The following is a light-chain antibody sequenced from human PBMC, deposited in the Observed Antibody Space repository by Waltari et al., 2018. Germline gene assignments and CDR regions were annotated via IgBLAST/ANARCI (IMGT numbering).Light chain of an antibody. CDR3: QQRSNWPLLT. CDR2: EAS. CDR1: QSVSSY. Sequence: EIVLTQSPATLSLSPGERATLPCRASQSVSSYLAWYQQKPGQAPRLIIYEASKRATGIPARLSGGGSGTDFTLTISSLEPEDFAVYYCQQRSNWPLLTFGGGTKVEIK. V-gene: IGKV3-11*01. J-gene: IGKJ4*01.